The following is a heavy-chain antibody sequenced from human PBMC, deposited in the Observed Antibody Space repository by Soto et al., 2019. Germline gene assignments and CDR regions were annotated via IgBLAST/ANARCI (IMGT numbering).Heavy chain of an antibody. V-gene: IGHV4-30-4*01. CDR3: ARGYDILTGPHDP. D-gene: IGHD3-9*01. J-gene: IGHJ5*02. CDR2: IYYSGST. Sequence: PSETLSLTCTVSGGSISSGDYYWSWIRQPPGKGLEWIGYIYYSGSTYYDPSLKSRVTISVDTSKNQFSLKLSSVTAADTAVYYCARGYDILTGPHDPWGQGTLVTVSS. CDR1: GGSISSGDYY.